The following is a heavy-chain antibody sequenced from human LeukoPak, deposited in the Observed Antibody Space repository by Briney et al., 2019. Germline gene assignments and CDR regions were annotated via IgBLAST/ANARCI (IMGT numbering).Heavy chain of an antibody. CDR2: IYTSGRT. Sequence: PSETLSLTCTVSGGSISTYYWSWIRQPAGKGLEWIGRIYTSGRTNYNPSLKSRVTMSVDTSKNQFSLRMSSVTAADTAVYYCARILEYCSTTSCPRAFDIWGQGTMVTVSS. CDR1: GGSISTYY. CDR3: ARILEYCSTTSCPRAFDI. D-gene: IGHD2-2*01. V-gene: IGHV4-4*07. J-gene: IGHJ3*02.